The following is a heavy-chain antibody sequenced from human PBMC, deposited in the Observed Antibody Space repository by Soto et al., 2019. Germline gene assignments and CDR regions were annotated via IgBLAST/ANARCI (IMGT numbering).Heavy chain of an antibody. CDR2: IVVGSGNT. D-gene: IGHD3-10*01. J-gene: IGHJ4*02. Sequence: SVKVSCKASGFTFTSSAVQWVRQARGQRLEWIGWIVVGSGNTNYAQKFQERVTITRDMSTSTAYMELSSLRSEDTAVYYCATERNYGSGSYYSVDYWGQGTLVTVSS. V-gene: IGHV1-58*01. CDR3: ATERNYGSGSYYSVDY. CDR1: GFTFTSSA.